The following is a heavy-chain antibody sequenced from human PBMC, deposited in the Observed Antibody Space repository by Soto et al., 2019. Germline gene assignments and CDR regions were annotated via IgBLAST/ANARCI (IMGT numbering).Heavy chain of an antibody. CDR3: ATYSQRFLEWLPRTYYYYYMDV. D-gene: IGHD3-3*01. V-gene: IGHV1-18*01. CDR1: GYTFTSYG. CDR2: ISAYNGNT. J-gene: IGHJ6*03. Sequence: ASVKVSCKASGYTFTSYGISWVRQAPGQGLEWMGWISAYNGNTNYAQKLQGRVTMTTDTSTSTAYMELRSLRSDDTAVYYCATYSQRFLEWLPRTYYYYYMDVWGKGTTVTVSS.